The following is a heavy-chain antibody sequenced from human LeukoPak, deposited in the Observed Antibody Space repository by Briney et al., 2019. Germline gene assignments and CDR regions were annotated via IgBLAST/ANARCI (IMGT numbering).Heavy chain of an antibody. V-gene: IGHV4-39*07. CDR3: ARAYSSSWSIFDY. D-gene: IGHD6-13*01. CDR2: IYYSGST. CDR1: GGSISSSSYY. J-gene: IGHJ4*02. Sequence: SETLSLTCTVSGGSISSSSYYWGWIRQPPGKGLEWIGSIYYSGSTYYNPSLKSRVTISVDTSKNQFSLKLSSVTAADTAVYYCARAYSSSWSIFDYWGQGTLVTVSS.